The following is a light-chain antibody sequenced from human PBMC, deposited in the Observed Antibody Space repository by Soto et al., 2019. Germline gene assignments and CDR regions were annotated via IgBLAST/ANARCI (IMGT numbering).Light chain of an antibody. CDR1: SSDVGAYNY. J-gene: IGLJ1*01. V-gene: IGLV2-14*01. Sequence: SVLTQPASVSGSPGQSITISCTGTSSDVGAYNYVSWYQQHPGKAPKLMIYDVSHRPSGVSHRFSGSTSGNTASLTISGLQAEDEADSYCGSYTTSSTYVFGTGTKVTVL. CDR2: DVS. CDR3: GSYTTSSTYV.